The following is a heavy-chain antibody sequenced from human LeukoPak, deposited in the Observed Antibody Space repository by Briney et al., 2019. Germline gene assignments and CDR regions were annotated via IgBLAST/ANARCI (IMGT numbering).Heavy chain of an antibody. CDR1: GFTFSSYS. D-gene: IGHD2-2*02. CDR2: ISSSSSYI. J-gene: IGHJ4*02. Sequence: GGSLRLSCAASGFTFSSYSMNWVRQAPGKGLEWVSTISSSSSYIYYADPVKGRFTISRDNAKNSLYLQMNSLRAEDTAVYYCARVVPAAIPLGVDYWGQGTLVTVSS. CDR3: ARVVPAAIPLGVDY. V-gene: IGHV3-21*01.